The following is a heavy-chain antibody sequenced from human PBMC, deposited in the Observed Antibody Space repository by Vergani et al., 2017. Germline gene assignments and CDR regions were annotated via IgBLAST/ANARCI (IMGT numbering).Heavy chain of an antibody. CDR3: AREYSSTSCRAFDF. J-gene: IGHJ3*01. V-gene: IGHV3-48*01. Sequence: QLVESGGGWVQPGGSLRLSCVVSGFDFSSYIMNWVRQAPGKGLEGVSFVSTGTKSQSYAESVKGRFTISRDSAKNSLYLQMDSLRAEDTAVYYCAREYSSTSCRAFDFWGQGTKVTVSS. CDR1: GFDFSSYI. CDR2: VSTGTKSQ. D-gene: IGHD2-2*01.